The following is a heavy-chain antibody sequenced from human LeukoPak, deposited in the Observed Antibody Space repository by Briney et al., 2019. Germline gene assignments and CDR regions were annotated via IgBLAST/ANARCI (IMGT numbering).Heavy chain of an antibody. CDR2: IYYSGST. D-gene: IGHD6-13*01. Sequence: SETLSLTCTVSAGSISSGGYYGSWIRQHPGKGLEWIGYIYYSGSTYYNPSLKSRVTISVDTSKNQFSLKLSSVTAADTAVYYCARALACSSSWELDYWGQGTLVTVSS. CDR1: AGSISSGGYY. CDR3: ARALACSSSWELDY. V-gene: IGHV4-31*03. J-gene: IGHJ4*02.